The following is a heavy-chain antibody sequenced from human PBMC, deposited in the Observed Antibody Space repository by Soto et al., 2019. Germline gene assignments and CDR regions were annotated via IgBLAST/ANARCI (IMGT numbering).Heavy chain of an antibody. D-gene: IGHD2-15*01. J-gene: IGHJ2*01. CDR2: INSFSGDT. Sequence: QVQLVQSGAEVKKPGASGKVSCKASGYTFTHYGITWVRQAPGQGLEWMGWINSFSGDTNYPQKLQGRLTMTTDTSTNTVYMELRNLRSDDTAVYYCARDLHSGGKYWYFDIWGRGTLVTVSS. CDR3: ARDLHSGGKYWYFDI. V-gene: IGHV1-18*01. CDR1: GYTFTHYG.